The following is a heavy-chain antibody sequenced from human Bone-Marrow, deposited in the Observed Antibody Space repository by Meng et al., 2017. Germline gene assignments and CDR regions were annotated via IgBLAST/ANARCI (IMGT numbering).Heavy chain of an antibody. J-gene: IGHJ4*02. D-gene: IGHD3-22*01. CDR2: IDWDDDK. CDR1: GFSLSTSGMC. CDR3: ARMVGYYDSSGYMYYFDY. V-gene: IGHV2-70*01. Sequence: SGPTLVKPTQTLTLTCTFSGFSLSTSGMCVSWIRQPPGKALEWLALIDWDDDKYYSTSLKTRLTISKDTSKNQVVLKMTNMDPVDTATYYCARMVGYYDSSGYMYYFDYWGQGTLVTVSS.